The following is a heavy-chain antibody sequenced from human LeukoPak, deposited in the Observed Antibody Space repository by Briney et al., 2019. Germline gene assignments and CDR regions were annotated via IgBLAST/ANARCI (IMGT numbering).Heavy chain of an antibody. D-gene: IGHD6-13*01. V-gene: IGHV3-74*01. CDR3: AKGLRIAAAGTTQGFDY. J-gene: IGHJ4*02. CDR2: INTDGSTT. Sequence: HPGGSLRLSCAASGFTFRSYWMHWVRQAPGKGLVWVSRINTDGSTTSYADSVKGRFTISRDNSKNTLYLQMNSLRAEDTAVYYCAKGLRIAAAGTTQGFDYWGQGTLVTVSS. CDR1: GFTFRSYW.